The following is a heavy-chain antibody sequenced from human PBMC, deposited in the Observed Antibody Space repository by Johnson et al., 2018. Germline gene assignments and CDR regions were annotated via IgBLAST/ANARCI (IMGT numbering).Heavy chain of an antibody. Sequence: QVQLVQSGGGVDHPGKSLRLSCAASGFRFRNYGMHWVRQAPGKGLEWVAVIWYDGNRKYYADSVKGRFTISRDISKNTLYLEMNSLRDADTAMYYCARDSDPSGHYGWFDPWGQGTLVTVSS. D-gene: IGHD3-22*01. CDR2: IWYDGNRK. CDR3: ARDSDPSGHYGWFDP. J-gene: IGHJ5*02. V-gene: IGHV3-33*01. CDR1: GFRFRNYG.